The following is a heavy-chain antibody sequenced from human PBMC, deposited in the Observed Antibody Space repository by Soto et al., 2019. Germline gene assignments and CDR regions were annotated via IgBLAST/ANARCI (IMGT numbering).Heavy chain of an antibody. V-gene: IGHV4-59*01. D-gene: IGHD2-2*01. CDR2: IYYSGST. CDR3: ARQGSDQLLYYYYYGMDV. J-gene: IGHJ6*02. CDR1: GGSISSYY. Sequence: PSETLSLTCTVSGGSISSYYWSWIRQPPGKGLEWIGYIYYSGSTNYNPSLKSRVTISVDTSKNQFSLKLSSVTAADTAVYYCARQGSDQLLYYYYYGMDVWGQGTTVTVSS.